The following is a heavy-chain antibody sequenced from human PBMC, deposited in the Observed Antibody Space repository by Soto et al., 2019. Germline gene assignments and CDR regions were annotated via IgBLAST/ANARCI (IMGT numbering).Heavy chain of an antibody. Sequence: SETLSLTCSVSGGSISSVGHYWTWIRQQPGKGLEWIGYIYYSGSTDYNPSLKSRVTMSVDTSKNQFSLKLSSVTAADTAVYYCARDQYWNYGRVVGNWFDPWGQGTLVTSPQ. CDR3: ARDQYWNYGRVVGNWFDP. J-gene: IGHJ5*02. D-gene: IGHD1-7*01. V-gene: IGHV4-31*03. CDR1: GGSISSVGHY. CDR2: IYYSGST.